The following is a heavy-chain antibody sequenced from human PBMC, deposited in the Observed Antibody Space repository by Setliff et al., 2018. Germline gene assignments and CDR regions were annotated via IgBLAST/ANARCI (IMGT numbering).Heavy chain of an antibody. CDR1: GFTFSDYW. D-gene: IGHD3-22*01. Sequence: GGSLRLSCAAFGFTFSDYWMSWVRQAPGKGLEWVADIKQDGSTKYYLDSVKGRFTISRDNAKRSLYLQMNGLRADDTGVYYCVRDDADNYDAFDNWGQGTLVTVSS. CDR3: VRDDADNYDAFDN. J-gene: IGHJ3*02. CDR2: IKQDGSTK. V-gene: IGHV3-7*01.